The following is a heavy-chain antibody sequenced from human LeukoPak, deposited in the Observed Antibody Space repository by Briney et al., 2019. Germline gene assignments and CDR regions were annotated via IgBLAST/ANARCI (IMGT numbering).Heavy chain of an antibody. J-gene: IGHJ4*02. CDR1: GGSISSADYY. V-gene: IGHV4-61*08. CDR3: ARAVYQWLAFDY. CDR2: ISYSGNT. Sequence: SQTLSLTCSVSGGSISSADYYWSWIRQPPGKGLEWIGHISYSGNTSHNPSLKSRVTISADTSKNQVSLKLTSVTAADTAVYYCARAVYQWLAFDYWGQGTLVTVSS. D-gene: IGHD6-19*01.